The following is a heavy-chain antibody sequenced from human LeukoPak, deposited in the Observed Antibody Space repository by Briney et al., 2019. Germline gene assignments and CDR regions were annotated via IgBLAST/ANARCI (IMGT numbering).Heavy chain of an antibody. CDR3: AKVTAVASTGALDY. J-gene: IGHJ4*02. D-gene: IGHD6-19*01. CDR1: GFTFSSYW. V-gene: IGHV3-74*01. Sequence: GGSLRLSCAASGFTFSSYWIHWVRQAPGKGLVWVSRINSDGSSTTYADSVKGRFTISRDNAKNTLYLQMNSLRADDTAVYYCAKVTAVASTGALDYWGQGTLVTVSS. CDR2: INSDGSST.